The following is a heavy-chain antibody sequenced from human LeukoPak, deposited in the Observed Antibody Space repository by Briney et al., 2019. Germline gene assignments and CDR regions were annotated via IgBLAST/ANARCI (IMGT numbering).Heavy chain of an antibody. D-gene: IGHD3-10*01. CDR1: GFTVSSNL. Sequence: QTGGSLTLSCAASGFTVSSNLMTWVRQSPGRGLEWLSSSYSAGATYYADSVKGRFTISRDNSKNTLYLQMNSLRAEDTAVYYCARTSTSYYYGSGSPRDYYYGMDVWGQGTTVTVSS. J-gene: IGHJ6*02. CDR3: ARTSTSYYYGSGSPRDYYYGMDV. CDR2: SYSAGAT. V-gene: IGHV3-66*02.